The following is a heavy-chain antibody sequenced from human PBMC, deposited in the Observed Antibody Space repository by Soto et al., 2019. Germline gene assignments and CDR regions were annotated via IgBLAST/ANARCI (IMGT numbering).Heavy chain of an antibody. J-gene: IGHJ5*02. V-gene: IGHV4-30-4*01. CDR3: ARAGIPHNWFDP. CDR1: GGSISSGDYY. CDR2: IYYSGST. Sequence: SETLSLTCTVSGGSISSGDYYWSWSRQPLGKGLEWIGYIYYSGSTYYNPSLKSRVTISVDTSKNQFSLKLSSVTAADTAVYYCARAGIPHNWFDPWGQGTLVTVSS. D-gene: IGHD2-2*01.